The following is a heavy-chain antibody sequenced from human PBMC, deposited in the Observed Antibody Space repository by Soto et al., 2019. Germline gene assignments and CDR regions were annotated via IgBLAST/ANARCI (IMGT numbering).Heavy chain of an antibody. CDR3: GRDLTSNATCIDP. D-gene: IGHD2-2*01. CDR2: IYYTGKT. CDR1: GDYIHVGGYY. Sequence: QVQLQESGPGLVKPSQTLSLTCSVSGDYIHVGGYYWTWIRQRPGKGLEWMGYIYYTGKTYYNPSLESRLTMSVYRSKNQFSLRLTSVPAADTAVYFCGRDLTSNATCIDPWGQVTLVTVSS. J-gene: IGHJ5*02. V-gene: IGHV4-30-4*01.